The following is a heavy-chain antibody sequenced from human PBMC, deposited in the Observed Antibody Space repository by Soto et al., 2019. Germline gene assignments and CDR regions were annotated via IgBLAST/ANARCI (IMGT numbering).Heavy chain of an antibody. CDR3: ANRASGSYVDC. CDR2: ISGSGDST. J-gene: IGHJ4*02. V-gene: IGHV3-23*01. D-gene: IGHD3-10*01. Sequence: EVQLLESGGGLVQPGGSLRLSCAASGFTFSSYAMNWVRQAPGKGLEWVSVISGSGDSTYYADSVKGRFTISRDNAKNTLYLQMNSLRAEDTAVYCCANRASGSYVDCWGQGTLVTVSS. CDR1: GFTFSSYA.